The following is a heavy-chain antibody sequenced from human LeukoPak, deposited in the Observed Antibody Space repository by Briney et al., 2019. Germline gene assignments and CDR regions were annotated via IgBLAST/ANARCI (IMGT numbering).Heavy chain of an antibody. V-gene: IGHV6-1*01. D-gene: IGHD6-13*01. CDR1: GDSASSNNAA. Sequence: SQTLSLTCAISGDSASSNNAAWNWIRQSPSRGLEWLGRTYDRSTWYDDYVVSVRSRLTITPDISKNQVSLQLNSVTPEDTAVYYCTREVAGTGGFDYWGQGITVTVSS. CDR3: TREVAGTGGFDY. CDR2: TYDRSTWYD. J-gene: IGHJ4*02.